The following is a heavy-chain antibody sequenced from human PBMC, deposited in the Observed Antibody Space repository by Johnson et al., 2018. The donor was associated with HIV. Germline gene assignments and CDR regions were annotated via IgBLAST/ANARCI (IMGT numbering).Heavy chain of an antibody. CDR2: ISYDGSNK. Sequence: QVQLVESGGGVVQPGRSLRLSCAASAFTFSRYGMHWVRQAPGKGLEWVALISYDGSNKYYADSVKGRFTISRDNSKNTLYLQMNSLRAEDTAVYYCATDHAEGCGPRTSARPCNAFDIWGQGTMVTVSS. V-gene: IGHV3-30*03. J-gene: IGHJ3*02. CDR1: AFTFSRYG. CDR3: ATDHAEGCGPRTSARPCNAFDI. D-gene: IGHD1-1*01.